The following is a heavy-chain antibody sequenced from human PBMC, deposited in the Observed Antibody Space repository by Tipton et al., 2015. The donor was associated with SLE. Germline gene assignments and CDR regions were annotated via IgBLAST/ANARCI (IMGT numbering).Heavy chain of an antibody. D-gene: IGHD4-17*01. CDR3: ATRIGHDYGDYVDY. Sequence: TLSLTCTVSGGSISSGSYYWSWIRQPAGKGLEWIGRIYTSGSTNYNPSLKSRVTISVDTSKNQFSLKLSSVTAADTAVYYCATRIGHDYGDYVDYWGQGTLVTVSS. J-gene: IGHJ4*02. V-gene: IGHV4-61*02. CDR1: GGSISSGSYY. CDR2: IYTSGST.